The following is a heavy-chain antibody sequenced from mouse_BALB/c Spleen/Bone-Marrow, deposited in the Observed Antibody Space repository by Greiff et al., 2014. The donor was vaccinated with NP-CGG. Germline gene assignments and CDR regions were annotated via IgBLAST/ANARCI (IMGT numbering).Heavy chain of an antibody. J-gene: IGHJ2*01. CDR3: AIRDGSYFDY. CDR2: INPGSGGT. D-gene: IGHD3-3*01. CDR1: GYDFNNYL. Sequence: VQLQQSGAELVRPGTSVKVSCKASGYDFNNYLIEWVKQRPGQGLEWIGRINPGSGGTKYNEKFKGKATMTADKSSSTAYMQLSSSTSDASSVYFAAIRDGSYFDYWGPGTTLTASS. V-gene: IGHV1S52*01.